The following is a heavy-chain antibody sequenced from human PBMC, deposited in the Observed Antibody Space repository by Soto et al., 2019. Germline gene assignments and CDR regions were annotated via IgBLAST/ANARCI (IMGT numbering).Heavy chain of an antibody. CDR1: GGTFSSYA. CDR2: IIPIFGTA. V-gene: IGHV1-69*06. Sequence: QVQLVQSGAEVKKPGSSVKVSCKASGGTFSSYAISWVRQAPGQGLEWMGGIIPIFGTANYAQKFQGRVTITADKSTSTAYMELSSLRSEVTAVYYCARFAYCGGDCYTYFDCWGQGTLVTVSS. D-gene: IGHD2-21*02. J-gene: IGHJ4*02. CDR3: ARFAYCGGDCYTYFDC.